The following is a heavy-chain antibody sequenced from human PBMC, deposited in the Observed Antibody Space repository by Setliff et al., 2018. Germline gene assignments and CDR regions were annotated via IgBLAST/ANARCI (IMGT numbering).Heavy chain of an antibody. CDR2: IKEDGSEK. J-gene: IGHJ3*02. D-gene: IGHD6-19*01. CDR1: RFTFSNYW. Sequence: GGSLRLSCAASRFTFSNYWMSWVRQAPGKGLEWVANIKEDGSEKYYVDSVKGRFTISRDNAKNSLYLQMNSLRAEDTAVYYCARERGGWYSDAFDIWGQGTMVTVS. V-gene: IGHV3-7*01. CDR3: ARERGGWYSDAFDI.